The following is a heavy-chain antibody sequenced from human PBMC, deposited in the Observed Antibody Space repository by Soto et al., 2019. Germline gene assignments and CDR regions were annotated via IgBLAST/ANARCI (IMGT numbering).Heavy chain of an antibody. CDR3: ARGQRFSHWFDP. CDR2: VYSSGGT. D-gene: IGHD3-3*01. J-gene: IGHJ5*02. CDR1: GGSMSSYY. V-gene: IGHV4-4*07. Sequence: QVHLQQSGPGLVNPSETLSLTCTVSGGSMSSYYWTWIRQPAGKGREWIGGVYSSGGTHYNPSLKSRVTISLDTSKNQFSLRLLSVTDADTAVYYCARGQRFSHWFDPWGQGTLVTVSS.